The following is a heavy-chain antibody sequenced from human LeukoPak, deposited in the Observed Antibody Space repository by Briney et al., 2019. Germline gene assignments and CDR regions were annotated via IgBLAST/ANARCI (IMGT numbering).Heavy chain of an antibody. D-gene: IGHD1/OR15-1a*01. CDR3: ASRTSWYYGLDV. J-gene: IGHJ6*02. Sequence: GGSLRLSCAASGFSVRKNDIDWVRQRTGKGLEWVSGIGNAGDTNYAGSVKGRFTISREMAKNSLYLQMNSLRAEDAAVYYCASRTSWYYGLDVWGQGTTVIVSS. CDR1: GFSVRKND. CDR2: IGNAGDT. V-gene: IGHV3-13*01.